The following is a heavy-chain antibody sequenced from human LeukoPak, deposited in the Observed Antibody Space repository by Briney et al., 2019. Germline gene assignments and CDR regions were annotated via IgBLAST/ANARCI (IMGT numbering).Heavy chain of an antibody. CDR3: AREAYCSGGSCLAFDI. CDR1: GGSISSYY. J-gene: IGHJ3*02. Sequence: KPSETLSLTCTVSGGSISSYYWSWIRQPPGKGLEWIGYIYYSGSTNYNPSLKSRVTISVDTPKNQFSLKPSSVTAADTAVYYCAREAYCSGGSCLAFDIWGQGTMVTVSS. V-gene: IGHV4-59*01. CDR2: IYYSGST. D-gene: IGHD2-15*01.